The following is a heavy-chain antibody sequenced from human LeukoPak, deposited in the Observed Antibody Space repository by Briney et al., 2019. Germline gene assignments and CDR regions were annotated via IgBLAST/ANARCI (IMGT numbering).Heavy chain of an antibody. CDR1: GGSISSGGYY. V-gene: IGHV4-31*03. Sequence: PSETLSLTCTVSGGSISSGGYYWSWIRQHPGKGLEWIGYIYYSGSTYYNPSLKSRVTISVDTSKNQFSLKLSSVTAADTAVYYCARRTTGSSNWFDPWGQGTLVAVSS. J-gene: IGHJ5*02. D-gene: IGHD1-1*01. CDR2: IYYSGST. CDR3: ARRTTGSSNWFDP.